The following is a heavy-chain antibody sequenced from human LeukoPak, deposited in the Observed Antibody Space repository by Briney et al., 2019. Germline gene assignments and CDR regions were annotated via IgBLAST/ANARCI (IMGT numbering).Heavy chain of an antibody. J-gene: IGHJ4*02. Sequence: PGGSLRLSCAASGFTFSDYYMSWIRQAPGKGLEWVSYISSSGSTIYYADSVKGRFTISRDNAKNSLYLQMNSLRAEDTAVYYCARVDSSWYRLYYFDYWGQGTLVTVSS. CDR3: ARVDSSWYRLYYFDY. CDR1: GFTFSDYY. CDR2: ISSSGSTI. V-gene: IGHV3-11*04. D-gene: IGHD6-13*01.